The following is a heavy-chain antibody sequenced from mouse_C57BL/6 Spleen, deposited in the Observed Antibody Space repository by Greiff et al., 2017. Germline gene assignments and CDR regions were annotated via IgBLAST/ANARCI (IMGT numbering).Heavy chain of an antibody. D-gene: IGHD2-2*01. CDR1: GFTFSSYG. V-gene: IGHV5-6*01. CDR2: ISSGGSYT. J-gene: IGHJ4*01. Sequence: EVQLQESGGDLVKPGGSLKLSCAASGFTFSSYGMSWVRQTPDKRLEWVATISSGGSYTYYPDSVKGRFTISRDNAKNTLYLQMSSLKSEDTAMYYCARHTASTMVTTDYYAMDYWGQGTSVTVSS. CDR3: ARHTASTMVTTDYYAMDY.